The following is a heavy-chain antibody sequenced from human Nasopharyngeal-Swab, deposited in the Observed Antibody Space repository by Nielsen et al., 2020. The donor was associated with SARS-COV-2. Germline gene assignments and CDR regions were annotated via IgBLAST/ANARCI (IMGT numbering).Heavy chain of an antibody. V-gene: IGHV4-34*01. Sequence: SETLSLTCAVYGGSFSGYYWSWIRQPPGKGLEWIGEIYHSGSTNYNPSLKSRVTISVDKSKNQFSLKLSSVTAADTAVYYCARGVPITLVGVVSSGGNQFDPWGQGTLVTVSS. J-gene: IGHJ5*02. CDR1: GGSFSGYY. CDR2: IYHSGST. CDR3: ARGVPITLVGVVSSGGNQFDP. D-gene: IGHD3-3*01.